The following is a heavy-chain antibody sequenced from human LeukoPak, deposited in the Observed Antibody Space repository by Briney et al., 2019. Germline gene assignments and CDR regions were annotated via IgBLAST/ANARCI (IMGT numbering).Heavy chain of an antibody. Sequence: GGSLRLSCAASGFTLSSYAMHWVRQAPGKGLGWEAVISFDGSNKYYADSVKGRFTISRDNSKNTVFLQMNSLRPEDTDVYYCAELGITMFGGVWGKGTTVTISS. CDR1: GFTLSSYA. V-gene: IGHV3-30*04. D-gene: IGHD3-10*02. CDR2: ISFDGSNK. CDR3: AELGITMFGGV. J-gene: IGHJ6*03.